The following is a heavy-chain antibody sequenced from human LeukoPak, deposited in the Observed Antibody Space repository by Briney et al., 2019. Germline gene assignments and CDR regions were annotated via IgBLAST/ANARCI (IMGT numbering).Heavy chain of an antibody. V-gene: IGHV3-23*01. CDR1: GFSFRSYV. CDR3: AKDGGLWVSAHWGDS. J-gene: IGHJ4*02. CDR2: ISGSGGST. Sequence: GGSLRLSCAASGFSFRSYVMSWVRQAPGKGLEWVSGISGSGGSTYHADSVKGRFTVSRDDSKNTLYLQMNSLRAEDTAVYYCAKDGGLWVSAHWGDSWGRGTLVTVSS. D-gene: IGHD7-27*01.